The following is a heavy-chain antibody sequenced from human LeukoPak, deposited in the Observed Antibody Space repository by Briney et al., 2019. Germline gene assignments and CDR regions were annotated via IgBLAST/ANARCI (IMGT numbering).Heavy chain of an antibody. J-gene: IGHJ4*02. V-gene: IGHV4-31*03. Sequence: SETLSLTCTVSGGSISSGGYYWSWIRQHPGKGLEWIGYIYYSGSTYYNPSLKSRVTISVDTSKNQFSLKLGSVTAADTAVYYCAREWSPNYYDSSGYFDYWGQGTLVTVSS. D-gene: IGHD3-22*01. CDR3: AREWSPNYYDSSGYFDY. CDR2: IYYSGST. CDR1: GGSISSGGYY.